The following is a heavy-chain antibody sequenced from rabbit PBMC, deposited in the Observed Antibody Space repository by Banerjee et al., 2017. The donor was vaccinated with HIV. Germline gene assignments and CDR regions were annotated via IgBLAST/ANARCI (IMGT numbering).Heavy chain of an antibody. V-gene: IGHV1S45*01. CDR3: ARGDIGGGGFKL. J-gene: IGHJ4*01. CDR2: IAAGSSGST. Sequence: QEQLEESGGDLVKPEGSLTLTCKASGFSFSSSYWISWVRQAPGKGLEWIACIAAGSSGSTYYASWAKGRFTISKTSSTTVTLQMTSLTAADTATYFCARGDIGGGGFKLWGPGTLVTVS. CDR1: GFSFSSSYW. D-gene: IGHD5-1*01.